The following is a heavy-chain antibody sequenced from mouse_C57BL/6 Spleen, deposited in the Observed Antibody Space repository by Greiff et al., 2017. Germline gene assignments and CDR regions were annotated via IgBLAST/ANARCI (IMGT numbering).Heavy chain of an antibody. V-gene: IGHV1-15*01. CDR2: IDPETGGT. CDR1: GYTFTDYE. CDR3: TRRIYYYGSSYGFAY. D-gene: IGHD1-1*01. Sequence: VKLMESGAELVRPGASVTLSCKASGYTFTDYEMHWVKQTPVHGLDWIGAIDPETGGTAYNQKFKGKAILTADKSSSTSYMELRSLTSEDSAVYYCTRRIYYYGSSYGFAYWGQGTLVTVSA. J-gene: IGHJ3*01.